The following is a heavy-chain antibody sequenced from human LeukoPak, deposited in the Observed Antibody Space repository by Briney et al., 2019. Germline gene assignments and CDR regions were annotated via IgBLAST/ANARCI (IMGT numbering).Heavy chain of an antibody. CDR2: IYPGDSDT. J-gene: IGHJ4*02. CDR3: ARGYRSADRRFDS. V-gene: IGHV5-51*01. Sequence: GESLKISCKGSGYSFTSYWIAWVRQMPGKGLEWMGIIYPGDSDTRYSPSFQGQVTISADKSISTAYLQWSSLKASDTAMYYCARGYRSADRRFDSWGQGALATVSS. CDR1: GYSFTSYW. D-gene: IGHD2-15*01.